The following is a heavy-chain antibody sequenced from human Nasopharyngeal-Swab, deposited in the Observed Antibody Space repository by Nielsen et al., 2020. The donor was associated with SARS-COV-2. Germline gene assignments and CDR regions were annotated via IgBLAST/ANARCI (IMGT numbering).Heavy chain of an antibody. D-gene: IGHD3-10*01. Sequence: GESLKISCAASGFTFSDYYMSWIRQAPGKGVEWVSYISSSSSTIYYADSVKGRFTISRDNAKNSLYLQMNSLRDEDTAVYYCARGGRSNITMVRGGWFDPWGQGTLVTVSS. CDR2: ISSSSSTI. CDR3: ARGGRSNITMVRGGWFDP. CDR1: GFTFSDYY. V-gene: IGHV3-11*04. J-gene: IGHJ5*02.